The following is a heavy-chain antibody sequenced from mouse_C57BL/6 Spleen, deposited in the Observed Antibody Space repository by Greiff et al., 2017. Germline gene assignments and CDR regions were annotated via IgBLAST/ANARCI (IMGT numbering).Heavy chain of an antibody. D-gene: IGHD1-1*01. J-gene: IGHJ1*03. CDR3: ARAITTVVATPYVDV. V-gene: IGHV1-64*01. CDR2: INPNSGST. CDR1: GYTFTSYW. Sequence: QVQLKQPGAELVKPGASVKLSCKASGYTFTSYWMHWVKQRPGQGLEWIGMINPNSGSTNYNEKFKSKATLTVDKSSSTAYMQLSSLTSEDSAVYYGARAITTVVATPYVDVWGTGTTVTVSS.